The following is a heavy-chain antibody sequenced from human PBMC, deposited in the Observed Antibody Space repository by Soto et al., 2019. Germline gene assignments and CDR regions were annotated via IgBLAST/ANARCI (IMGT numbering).Heavy chain of an antibody. V-gene: IGHV1-2*04. CDR1: AYTFIDYY. CDR3: ARDLREGYYDI. D-gene: IGHD1-26*01. Sequence: ASVKVSCKASAYTFIDYYVHWVRQAPGQGLEWIGWINPKNGGTKFAQKFQGWGTMTRDTSISTAYMELSRLRSDDTAIYYCARDLREGYYDIWGQGTVVTVSS. J-gene: IGHJ3*02. CDR2: INPKNGGT.